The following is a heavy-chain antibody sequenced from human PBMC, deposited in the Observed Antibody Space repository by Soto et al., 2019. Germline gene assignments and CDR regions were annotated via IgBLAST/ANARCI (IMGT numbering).Heavy chain of an antibody. J-gene: IGHJ3*02. V-gene: IGHV3-33*06. CDR2: IWYDGSNK. D-gene: IGHD3-3*01. Sequence: QVQLVESGGGVVQPGRSLRLSCAASGFTFSSYGMHWVRQAPGKGLEWVAVIWYDGSNKYYADSVKGRFTISRDNSKNTLYLQMNSLRAEDTAVYYCAKTIFGVVISVYRKNAFDIWGQGTMVTVSS. CDR3: AKTIFGVVISVYRKNAFDI. CDR1: GFTFSSYG.